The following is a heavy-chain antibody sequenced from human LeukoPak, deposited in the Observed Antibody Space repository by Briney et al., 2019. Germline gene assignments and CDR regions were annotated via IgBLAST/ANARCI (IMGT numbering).Heavy chain of an antibody. CDR3: AREVGGYSYGYRPTEVSWYFDL. J-gene: IGHJ2*01. D-gene: IGHD5-18*01. V-gene: IGHV4-61*02. Sequence: PSETLSLTCTVSGGSISSGSYYWSWIRQPAGKGLEWIGRMYSSGSTNYNPSLKSRVTISVDTSKNQFSLKLSSVTAADPAVYYCAREVGGYSYGYRPTEVSWYFDLWGRGTLVTVSS. CDR1: GGSISSGSYY. CDR2: MYSSGST.